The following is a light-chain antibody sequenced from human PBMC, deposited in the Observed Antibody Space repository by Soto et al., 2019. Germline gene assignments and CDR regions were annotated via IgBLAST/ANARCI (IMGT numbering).Light chain of an antibody. CDR3: QQYDNYSWT. CDR2: DAS. V-gene: IGKV1-5*01. CDR1: QSIRSW. J-gene: IGKJ1*01. Sequence: DIQMTQSPSTLSASVGDRVTITCRASQSIRSWLAWYQQKPGKAPKLLIYDASSLQSGVPSRFSGRGAGTEFTLTICTLQPDDFATYYCQQYDNYSWTVGQGTKVDSK.